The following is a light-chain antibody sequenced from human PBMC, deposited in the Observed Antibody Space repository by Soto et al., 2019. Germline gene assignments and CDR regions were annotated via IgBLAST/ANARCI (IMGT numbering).Light chain of an antibody. CDR1: QNIDGW. Sequence: DIQMTQPPSTLSAYVGDRVTITCRASQNIDGWLAWYQQKPGKAPKLLIYDASSLETGVSSRFSGSGSGAEFTLTISSLQPDDFATYYCQQYNDNSFFGQGTKLEIK. V-gene: IGKV1-5*01. J-gene: IGKJ2*01. CDR2: DAS. CDR3: QQYNDNSF.